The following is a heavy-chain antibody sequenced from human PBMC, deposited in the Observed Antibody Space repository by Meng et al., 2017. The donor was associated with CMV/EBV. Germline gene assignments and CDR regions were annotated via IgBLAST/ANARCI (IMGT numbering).Heavy chain of an antibody. D-gene: IGHD6-6*01. CDR3: ARAYSSSCRVDY. V-gene: IGHV4-59*01. CDR1: GGSISSYY. J-gene: IGHJ4*02. CDR2: IYYSGST. Sequence: SETLFLTCTVSGGSISSYYWNWIRQPPGKGLEWIGYIYYSGSTDYNPSLKSRVTISVDTSKNQFSLKLSSVTAADTAVYYCARAYSSSCRVDYWGQGTLVTVSS.